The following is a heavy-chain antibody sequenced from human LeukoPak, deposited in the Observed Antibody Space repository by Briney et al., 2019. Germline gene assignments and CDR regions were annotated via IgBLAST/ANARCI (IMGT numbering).Heavy chain of an antibody. CDR2: ISYDGSNK. J-gene: IGHJ4*02. V-gene: IGHV3-30*04. Sequence: QSGGSLRLSCAASGFTFSSYAMHWVRQAPGKGLEWVAVISYDGSNKYYADSVKGRFTISRDNSKNTLYLQMNSLRAEDTAVYYCARDVLVVAGTEAGSYWGQGTLVTVSS. D-gene: IGHD6-19*01. CDR1: GFTFSSYA. CDR3: ARDVLVVAGTEAGSY.